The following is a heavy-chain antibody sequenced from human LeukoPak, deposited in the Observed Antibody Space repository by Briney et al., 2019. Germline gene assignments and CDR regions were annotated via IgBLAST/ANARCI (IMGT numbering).Heavy chain of an antibody. D-gene: IGHD6-6*01. Sequence: SVTVSCKASRGTFSSYAISWVRQAPGQGLEWMGGIIPIFGTANYAQKFQGRVTITADESTSTAYMELSSLRSEDTAVYYCARLPLRSIAVGYYGMDVWGQGTTVTVSS. CDR3: ARLPLRSIAVGYYGMDV. CDR1: RGTFSSYA. CDR2: IIPIFGTA. V-gene: IGHV1-69*01. J-gene: IGHJ6*02.